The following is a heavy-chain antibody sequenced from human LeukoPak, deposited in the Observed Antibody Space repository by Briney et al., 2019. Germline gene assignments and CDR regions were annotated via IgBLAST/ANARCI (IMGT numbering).Heavy chain of an antibody. CDR3: ARDGPLYSGSSPFDY. J-gene: IGHJ4*02. CDR1: GYTFTSYG. Sequence: ASVKVSCKASGYTFTSYGISWVRQAPGQGLEWMGWISAYNGNTNYAQKLQDRVTMTTDTSTSTAYMELRSLRSDDTAVYYCARDGPLYSGSSPFDYWGQGTLVTVSS. V-gene: IGHV1-18*01. CDR2: ISAYNGNT. D-gene: IGHD1-26*01.